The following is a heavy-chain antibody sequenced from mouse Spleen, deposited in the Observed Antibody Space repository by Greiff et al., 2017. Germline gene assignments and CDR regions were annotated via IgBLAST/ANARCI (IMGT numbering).Heavy chain of an antibody. CDR3: ARSGTQLGFRYAMDY. J-gene: IGHJ4*01. V-gene: IGHV1-7*01. Sequence: QVHVKQSGAELAKPGASVKLSCKASGYTFTSYWMHWVKQRPGQGLEWIGYINPSSGYTKYNQKFKDKATLTADKSSSTAYMQLSSLTSEDSAVYYCARSGTQLGFRYAMDYWGQGTSVTVSS. D-gene: IGHD3-1*01. CDR1: GYTFTSYW. CDR2: INPSSGYT.